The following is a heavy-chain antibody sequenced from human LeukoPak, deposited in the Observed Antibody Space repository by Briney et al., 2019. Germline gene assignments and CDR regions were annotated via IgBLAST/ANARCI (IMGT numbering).Heavy chain of an antibody. V-gene: IGHV4-4*02. Sequence: TSETLSLTCAVSGGSINSPKSWSWVRPPPGKGLEWIGERYHSGGTNYNPSLKRRVTISGDTSKNQFSLKLSSVTAADTAVYYCARAPRSYSYGYLDYWGQGTLVTVSS. CDR3: ARAPRSYSYGYLDY. CDR1: GGSINSPKS. CDR2: RYHSGGT. D-gene: IGHD5-18*01. J-gene: IGHJ4*02.